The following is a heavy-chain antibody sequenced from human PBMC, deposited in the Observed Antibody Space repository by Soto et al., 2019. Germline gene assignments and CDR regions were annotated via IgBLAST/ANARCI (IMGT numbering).Heavy chain of an antibody. J-gene: IGHJ6*04. D-gene: IGHD4-4*01. Sequence: QVQLVQSGAEVKKPGSSVKVSCKASGGTFSSYAISWVRQAPGQGLEWMGGIIPIFGTANYAQKFQGRVTTTADESTCTAYMELNSLRSEDTAVYYCARDQNVSNFQAMDVWGKGITGTLST. CDR2: IIPIFGTA. CDR1: GGTFSSYA. V-gene: IGHV1-69*12. CDR3: ARDQNVSNFQAMDV.